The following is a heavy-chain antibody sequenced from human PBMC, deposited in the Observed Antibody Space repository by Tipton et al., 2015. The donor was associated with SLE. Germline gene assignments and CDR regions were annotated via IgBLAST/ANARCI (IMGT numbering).Heavy chain of an antibody. V-gene: IGHV3-48*03. CDR3: ATDYYDSSGYPTFFDY. Sequence: SLRLSCAASGFTFRSYWMHWVRQAPGKGLEWVSYISSSGGTIYYADSVKGRFTISRDNGKNSLYLQMNSLRAEDTAVYYCATDYYDSSGYPTFFDYWGQGTLVTVSS. CDR2: ISSSGGTI. D-gene: IGHD3-22*01. J-gene: IGHJ4*02. CDR1: GFTFRSYW.